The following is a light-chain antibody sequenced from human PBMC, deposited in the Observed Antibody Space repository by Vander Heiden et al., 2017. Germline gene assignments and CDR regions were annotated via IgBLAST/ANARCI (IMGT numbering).Light chain of an antibody. CDR2: CAS. V-gene: IGKV3-20*01. J-gene: IGKJ2*02. CDR3: QHCASSRWT. Sequence: EFVLTQSPATLSLSPGERAPTCSCRASQTNGISCLDWFQQRPGEAPRRLIYCASRRATGVPDRFSVSGSGTDFTLSIRSLELEDVAVYYCQHCASSRWTFGQGTKLEIK. CDR1: QTNGISC.